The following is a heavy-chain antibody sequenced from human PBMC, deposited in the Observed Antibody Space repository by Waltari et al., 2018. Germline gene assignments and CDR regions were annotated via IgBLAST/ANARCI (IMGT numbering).Heavy chain of an antibody. CDR3: ARGDRIYYYYMDV. J-gene: IGHJ6*03. CDR2: ISPYNGNT. Sequence: QVHLGQSGDEVKKPGASVKVSCKASGYKFSDHGITWVRQAPGQGLEWLGWISPYNGNTNYAQNLRRRFTMTTDISTSTAYMELTSLRFDDTAVYYCARGDRIYYYYMDVWGNGTTIIIS. V-gene: IGHV1-18*01. CDR1: GYKFSDHG.